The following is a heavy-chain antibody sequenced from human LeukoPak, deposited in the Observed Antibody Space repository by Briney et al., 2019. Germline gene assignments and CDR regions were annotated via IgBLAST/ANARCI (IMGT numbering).Heavy chain of an antibody. CDR2: IYPGDSDT. CDR3: ARQTYYYDSSGYRTSRAVDY. D-gene: IGHD3-22*01. CDR1: GYSFTSYW. J-gene: IGHJ4*02. V-gene: IGHV5-51*01. Sequence: GESLKTSCKGSGYSFTSYWIGWVRQMPGKGLEWMRIIYPGDSDTRYSLSFQGQVTISADKSISTAYLQWSSLKASDTAMYYCARQTYYYDSSGYRTSRAVDYWGQGTLVTVSS.